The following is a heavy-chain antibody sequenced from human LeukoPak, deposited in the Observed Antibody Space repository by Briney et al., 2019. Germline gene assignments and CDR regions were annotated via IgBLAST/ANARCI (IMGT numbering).Heavy chain of an antibody. CDR1: GGSMSFYY. Sequence: SETLSLTCTVSGGSMSFYYWSWIRQSPGKGLEWLARISHTGTTSYYPSLRSRVTISVDKSKNQFSLRLTSVTAADTAIYYCARGITVFGVTIRYYFDYWGQGTLVTVSS. J-gene: IGHJ4*02. D-gene: IGHD3-3*01. CDR2: ISHTGTT. CDR3: ARGITVFGVTIRYYFDY. V-gene: IGHV4-59*05.